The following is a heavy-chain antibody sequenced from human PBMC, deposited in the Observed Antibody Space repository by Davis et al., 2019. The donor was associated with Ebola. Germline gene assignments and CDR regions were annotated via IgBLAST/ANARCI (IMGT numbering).Heavy chain of an antibody. V-gene: IGHV3-66*01. CDR1: GFTVSSNY. D-gene: IGHD1-26*01. CDR3: ARVILGGGSYLFDY. CDR2: IYSGGST. Sequence: PGGSLRLSCAASGFTVSSNYMSWVRQAPGKGLEWVSVIYSGGSTYYADSVKGRFTISRDNSKNTLYLQMNSLRAEDTAVYYCARVILGGGSYLFDYWGQGTLVTVSS. J-gene: IGHJ4*02.